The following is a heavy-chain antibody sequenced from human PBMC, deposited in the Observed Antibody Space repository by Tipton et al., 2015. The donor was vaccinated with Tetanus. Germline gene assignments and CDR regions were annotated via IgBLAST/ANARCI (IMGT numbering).Heavy chain of an antibody. V-gene: IGHV4-59*01. D-gene: IGHD3-22*01. CDR1: GGSISSYY. CDR2: IYYSGST. J-gene: IGHJ4*02. Sequence: TLSLTCSVSGGSISSYYWSWIRQPPGKGLEWIGYIYYSGSTNYNPSLKSRVTISVDTSKNQFSLKLSSVTAADTAVYYCARGGDTYFGSSCFYDWWGQGTRVTVSS. CDR3: ARGGDTYFGSSCFYDW.